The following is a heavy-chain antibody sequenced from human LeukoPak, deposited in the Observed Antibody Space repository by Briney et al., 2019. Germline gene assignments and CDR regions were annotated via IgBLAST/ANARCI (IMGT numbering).Heavy chain of an antibody. V-gene: IGHV3-7*03. Sequence: PGGSLRLSCAASGFTFSSYWMSWVRQAPGKGLEWVANIKQDGREKYYVDSVKGRFTISRDNAKNSLYLQMNSLRAEDTAVYYCARPKGPWLATFDYWGQGTLVTVSS. D-gene: IGHD6-19*01. J-gene: IGHJ4*02. CDR2: IKQDGREK. CDR3: ARPKGPWLATFDY. CDR1: GFTFSSYW.